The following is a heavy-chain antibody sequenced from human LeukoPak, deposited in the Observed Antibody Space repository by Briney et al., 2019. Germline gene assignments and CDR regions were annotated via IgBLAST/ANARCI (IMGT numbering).Heavy chain of an antibody. CDR1: GFTFSSSS. D-gene: IGHD5-12*01. J-gene: IGHJ3*01. CDR2: ITDAVGST. CDR3: ANWAWPGKDV. Sequence: GGSLRLSCAASGFTFSSSSISWVRQAPGKGLEWVSAITDAVGSTHYADSVKGRFTISSDNSKNTVYLQMNSLRPEDTAIYYCANWAWPGKDVWGQGTMVTVSS. V-gene: IGHV3-23*01.